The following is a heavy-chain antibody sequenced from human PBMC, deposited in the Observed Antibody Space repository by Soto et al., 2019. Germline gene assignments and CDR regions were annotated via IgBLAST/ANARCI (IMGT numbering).Heavy chain of an antibody. CDR3: ARKRQWEPLLY. V-gene: IGHV1-18*01. D-gene: IGHD1-26*01. CDR2: ASAYNRNT. Sequence: QVRLVQSGAEVKRPGASVRVSCKASGYTFTNYGITWVRQVPGQGLEWMGWASAYNRNTNYAQKFEDRVIMTTDTTTGTAHMELMSLRYDDSALYFCARKRQWEPLLYWGQGTMVTISS. CDR1: GYTFTNYG. J-gene: IGHJ4*02.